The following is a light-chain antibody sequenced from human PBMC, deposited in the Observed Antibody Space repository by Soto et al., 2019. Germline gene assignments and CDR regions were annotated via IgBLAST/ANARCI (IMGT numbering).Light chain of an antibody. V-gene: IGKV3-15*01. CDR1: QSVRSN. J-gene: IGKJ5*01. CDR2: GAS. Sequence: EIVMAQYPATLSVSSGERVTLSCRASQSVRSNLAWYQQKPGQAPRLLIYGASTRATGLPARFSGSGSGTDFTLTISSLQSEDFAVYYCQQYNTWPPITFGQGTRLEIK. CDR3: QQYNTWPPIT.